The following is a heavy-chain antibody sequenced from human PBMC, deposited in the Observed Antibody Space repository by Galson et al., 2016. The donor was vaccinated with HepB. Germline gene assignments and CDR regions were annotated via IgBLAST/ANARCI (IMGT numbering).Heavy chain of an antibody. CDR2: ISKTRDTT. CDR3: ARDFKLGAPDYMDV. CDR1: GFTFSDWD. Sequence: SLRLSCAASGFTFSDWDFHWVRQAPGKGLDWVAVISKTRDTTFYGDSAKGRFTISRDNSKNTVDLQIHSLRSEDAAVYFCARDFKLGAPDYMDVWGKGTTVTVS. V-gene: IGHV3-30-3*01. D-gene: IGHD1-26*01. J-gene: IGHJ6*03.